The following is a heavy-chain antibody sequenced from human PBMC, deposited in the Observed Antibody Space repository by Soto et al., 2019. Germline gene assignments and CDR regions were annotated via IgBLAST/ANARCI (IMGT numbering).Heavy chain of an antibody. D-gene: IGHD2-15*01. Sequence: QVQLVQSGAEVKKPGSSVKVSCKTSGGSFTSLIITWSRQAPGQGLEWMGSILPVRGVEYYAQKFKGRVTLTGDKSTTTANMELTSLTADDTAVYDCAKAPNLGSDTPSYYGMDVWGRGTTVTVSS. CDR2: ILPVRGVE. CDR3: AKAPNLGSDTPSYYGMDV. J-gene: IGHJ6*02. CDR1: GGSFTSLI. V-gene: IGHV1-69*04.